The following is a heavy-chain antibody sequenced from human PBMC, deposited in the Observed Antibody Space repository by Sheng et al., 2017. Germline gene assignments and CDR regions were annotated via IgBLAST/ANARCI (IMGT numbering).Heavy chain of an antibody. CDR2: IKQDGSEK. CDR3: ARGGNTDQLLWTY. D-gene: IGHD2-2*01. Sequence: EVQLVESGGGLVQPGGSLRLSCAVSGFTISSYWMNWVRRAPGKGLEWVANIKQDGSEKYYVDSVKGRFTISRDNAKNSLFLQMTSLRAEDTAVYYCARGGNTDQLLWTYWGQGTLVTVSS. V-gene: IGHV3-7*01. J-gene: IGHJ4*02. CDR1: GFTISSYW.